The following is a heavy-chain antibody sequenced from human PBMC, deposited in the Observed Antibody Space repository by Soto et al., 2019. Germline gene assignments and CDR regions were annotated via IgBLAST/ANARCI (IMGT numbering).Heavy chain of an antibody. D-gene: IGHD4-4*01. CDR2: INHSGST. CDR3: ASFHDYSNNRIDY. CDR1: GGSFSGYY. J-gene: IGHJ4*02. V-gene: IGHV4-34*01. Sequence: SETLSLTCAVYGGSFSGYYWSWIRQPPGKGLEWIGEINHSGSTNYNPSLKSRVTISVDTSKNQFSLKLSSVTAADTAVYYCASFHDYSNNRIDYWRQGTLVTVSS.